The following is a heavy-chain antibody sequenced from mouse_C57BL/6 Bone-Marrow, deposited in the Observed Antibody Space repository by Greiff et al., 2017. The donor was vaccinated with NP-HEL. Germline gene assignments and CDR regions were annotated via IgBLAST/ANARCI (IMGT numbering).Heavy chain of an antibody. D-gene: IGHD1-1*01. CDR1: GYTFTSYW. Sequence: QVQLQQPGAELVRPGTSVKLSCKASGYTFTSYWMHWVKQRPGQGLEWIGVIDPSDSYTNYNQKFKGKATLTVDTSSSTAYMQLSSLTSEDSAVYYCAYYRDAMDYWGQGTSVTVSS. CDR3: AYYRDAMDY. V-gene: IGHV1-59*01. J-gene: IGHJ4*01. CDR2: IDPSDSYT.